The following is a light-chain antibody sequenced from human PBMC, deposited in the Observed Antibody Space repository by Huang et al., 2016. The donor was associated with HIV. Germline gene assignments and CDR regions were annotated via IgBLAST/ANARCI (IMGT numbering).Light chain of an antibody. Sequence: EIVLTQSPATLSLSPGERATLSCRASQSVSSSLAWYQQKTGQAPRLLFYDASNRATGIPARFSGSGSGTDFTLTISSLEPEDFAVYYCQQRSNWPLTFGGGTKVDIK. V-gene: IGKV3-11*01. J-gene: IGKJ4*01. CDR2: DAS. CDR1: QSVSSS. CDR3: QQRSNWPLT.